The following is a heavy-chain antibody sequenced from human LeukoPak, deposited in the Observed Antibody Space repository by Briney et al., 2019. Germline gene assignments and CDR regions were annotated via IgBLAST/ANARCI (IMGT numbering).Heavy chain of an antibody. CDR2: IYYSGST. Sequence: SETLSLTCTVSGGSTSSYYWSWIRQPPGKGLEWIGSIYYSGSTYYNPSLKSRVTISVDTSKNQFSLKLSSVTAADTAVYYCARHLPAAIIVDAFDIWGQGTMVTVSS. J-gene: IGHJ3*02. CDR1: GGSTSSYY. CDR3: ARHLPAAIIVDAFDI. V-gene: IGHV4-39*01. D-gene: IGHD2-2*02.